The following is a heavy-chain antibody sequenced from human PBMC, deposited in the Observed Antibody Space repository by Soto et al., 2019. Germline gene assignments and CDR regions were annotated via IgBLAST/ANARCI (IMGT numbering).Heavy chain of an antibody. D-gene: IGHD1-20*01. CDR2: ISAYNGNT. J-gene: IGHJ4*02. CDR1: GYTFTSYG. CDR3: ARDLSPYVTGTIYYSDY. Sequence: ASVKVSCKASGYTFTSYGISWVRQAPGQGLEWMGWISAYNGNTNYAQKLQGRVTMTTDTSTTTAYMELRSLRSDDTAVYYCARDLSPYVTGTIYYSDYWGQGTLVTVSS. V-gene: IGHV1-18*01.